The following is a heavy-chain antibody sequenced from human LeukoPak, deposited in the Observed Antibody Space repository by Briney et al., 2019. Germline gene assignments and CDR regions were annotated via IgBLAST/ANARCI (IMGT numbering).Heavy chain of an antibody. V-gene: IGHV1-2*02. CDR1: GYTFTGYY. CDR3: ARDPQLGGNWFDP. D-gene: IGHD1-1*01. J-gene: IGHJ5*02. Sequence: ASVKVSCKASGYTFTGYYMHWVRQAPGQGLEWMGWINPNSGGTNYAQKFQGRVTMTRDTSISTAYMELSRLRSDDTAVYYCARDPQLGGNWFDPWGQGTLVTVSS. CDR2: INPNSGGT.